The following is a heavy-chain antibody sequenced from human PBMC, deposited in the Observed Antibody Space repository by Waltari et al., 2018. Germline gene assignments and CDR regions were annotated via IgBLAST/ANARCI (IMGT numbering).Heavy chain of an antibody. J-gene: IGHJ6*03. CDR3: ARVGPSQDTAMVTDYYYYYMDV. V-gene: IGHV4-34*01. CDR1: GGSFSGYY. Sequence: QVHLQQWGAGLLKPSETMSLTCAVYGGSFSGYYWSWIRKPPGQGLEWIGEIHHSGSTNYNTPIRSRVTISVDTSKNQFSLKLSSVTAADTAVYYCARVGPSQDTAMVTDYYYYYMDVWGKGTTVTISS. CDR2: IHHSGST. D-gene: IGHD5-18*01.